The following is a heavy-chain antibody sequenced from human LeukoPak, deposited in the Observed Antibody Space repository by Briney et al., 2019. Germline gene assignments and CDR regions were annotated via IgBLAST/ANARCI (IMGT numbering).Heavy chain of an antibody. CDR2: IKSKTDGGTT. V-gene: IGHV3-15*01. CDR1: GFTFSNAW. D-gene: IGHD3-22*01. CDR3: ATSSGYHNGAFDI. J-gene: IGHJ3*02. Sequence: GGSLRLSCAASGFTFSNAWMSWVRQAPGKGLEWVGRIKSKTDGGTTDYAAPVKGRFTISRDNAKNSLYLQMNSLRAEDTAVYYCATSSGYHNGAFDIWGQGTMVTVSS.